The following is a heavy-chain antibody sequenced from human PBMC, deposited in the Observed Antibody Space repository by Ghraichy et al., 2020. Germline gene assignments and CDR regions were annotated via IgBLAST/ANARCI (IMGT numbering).Heavy chain of an antibody. CDR3: ASPWMDTAMAPFYYYYGMDV. J-gene: IGHJ6*02. Sequence: GSLRLSCAVYGGSFSGYYWSWIRQPPGKGLEWIGEINHSGSTNYNPSLKSRVTISVDTSKNQFSLKLSSVTAADTAVYYCASPWMDTAMAPFYYYYGMDVWGQGTTVTVSS. CDR1: GGSFSGYY. D-gene: IGHD5-18*01. CDR2: INHSGST. V-gene: IGHV4-34*01.